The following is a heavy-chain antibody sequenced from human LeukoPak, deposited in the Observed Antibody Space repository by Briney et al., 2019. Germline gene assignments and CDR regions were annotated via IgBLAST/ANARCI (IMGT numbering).Heavy chain of an antibody. CDR1: GFTFSGNW. Sequence: TGGSLRLSCEASGFTFSGNWMSWVRQAPGKGLEWVAFIRYDGSYEYYADSVKGRFSISRDNSKTTLFLQMNSLRSEDTAVYYCAKDGGLHLYYYYNYMDIWGKGTTVTVSS. CDR2: IRYDGSYE. D-gene: IGHD5-24*01. CDR3: AKDGGLHLYYYYNYMDI. J-gene: IGHJ6*03. V-gene: IGHV3-30*02.